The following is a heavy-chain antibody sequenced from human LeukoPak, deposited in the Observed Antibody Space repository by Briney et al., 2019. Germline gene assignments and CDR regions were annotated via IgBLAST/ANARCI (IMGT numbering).Heavy chain of an antibody. V-gene: IGHV3-48*01. CDR1: GFTFSSYS. Sequence: PGGSLRLSCAASGFTFSSYSMNWVRQAPGKGLEWGSYISSSSSTIYYADSVKGRFTISRDNAKNSLYLQMNSLRAEDTAVYYCASIVGGDAFDIWGQGTMVTVSS. CDR2: ISSSSSTI. CDR3: ASIVGGDAFDI. J-gene: IGHJ3*02. D-gene: IGHD1-26*01.